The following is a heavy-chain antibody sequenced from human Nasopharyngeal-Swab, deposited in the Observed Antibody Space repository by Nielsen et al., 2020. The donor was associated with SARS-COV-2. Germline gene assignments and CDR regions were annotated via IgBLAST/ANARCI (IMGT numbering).Heavy chain of an antibody. J-gene: IGHJ4*02. CDR2: INHSGST. D-gene: IGHD3-22*01. CDR3: ARHYYDSSGYYSGPIYYFDY. V-gene: IGHV4-34*01. Sequence: SETLSLTCAVYGGSFSGYYWSWIRQPPGKGLEWIGEINHSGSTNYNPSLKSRVTISVDTSKNQFSLKLSSVTAADTAVYYCARHYYDSSGYYSGPIYYFDYRGQGTLVTVSS. CDR1: GGSFSGYY.